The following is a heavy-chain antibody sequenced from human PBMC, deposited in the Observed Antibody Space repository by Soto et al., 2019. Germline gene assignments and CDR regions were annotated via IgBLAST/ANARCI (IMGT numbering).Heavy chain of an antibody. Sequence: EVQLVESGGGLVQPGGSLTLSCAASGFHFYNSWMHWVRQAPGKGLVWVSRIYNDGTSTAYADSVKGRFTISRDNARNTLFLQMNSLRGEDTAIYYCARDRRADTNQLDYWGQGTLVTVSS. CDR3: ARDRRADTNQLDY. CDR2: IYNDGTST. D-gene: IGHD2-8*01. CDR1: GFHFYNSW. J-gene: IGHJ4*02. V-gene: IGHV3-74*01.